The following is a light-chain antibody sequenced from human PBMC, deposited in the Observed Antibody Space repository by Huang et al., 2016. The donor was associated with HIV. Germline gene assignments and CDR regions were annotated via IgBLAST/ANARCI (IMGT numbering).Light chain of an antibody. CDR2: EVS. J-gene: IGKJ1*01. Sequence: DIMMTQTPLSLSVTPGQPASISCKSSQSLLHSDGKNYLYWYLQKPGQSPQLLIYEVSNRLSGVPDRFNGSGSGTDFTLKISRVEAEDVGTYYCMQSIESVTFGQGTKVEMK. CDR1: QSLLHSDGKNY. V-gene: IGKV2D-29*02. CDR3: MQSIESVT.